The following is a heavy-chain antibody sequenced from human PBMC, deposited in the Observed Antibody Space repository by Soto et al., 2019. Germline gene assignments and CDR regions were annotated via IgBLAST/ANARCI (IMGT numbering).Heavy chain of an antibody. CDR2: IYYTGNT. Sequence: SETLSLTCTVSGGSISSNGHYWTWIRQHPGKGLEWIAYIYYTGNTYYNPSLKSRLSISVDTSKNQFSLELSSVAAADTAVYYCARDREWLDYWGQGTLVTVSS. CDR1: GGSISSNGHY. CDR3: ARDREWLDY. V-gene: IGHV4-31*03. D-gene: IGHD3-3*01. J-gene: IGHJ4*02.